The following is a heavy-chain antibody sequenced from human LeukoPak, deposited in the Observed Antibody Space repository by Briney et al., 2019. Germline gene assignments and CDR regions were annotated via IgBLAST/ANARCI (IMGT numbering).Heavy chain of an antibody. D-gene: IGHD6-13*01. J-gene: IGHJ5*02. Sequence: SETLSLTCTVSGGSISSYYWSWIRQPPGKGLEWIGYIYYSGSTNYNPSLRSRVTISVDTSKNQFSLRLSSVTAADTAVYYCARALRQQLVTGWLDPWGQGTLVTVSS. V-gene: IGHV4-59*01. CDR3: ARALRQQLVTGWLDP. CDR2: IYYSGST. CDR1: GGSISSYY.